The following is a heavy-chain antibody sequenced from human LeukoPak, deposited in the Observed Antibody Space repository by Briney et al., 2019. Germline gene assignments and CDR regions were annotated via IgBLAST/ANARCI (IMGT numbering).Heavy chain of an antibody. CDR2: IKQDGSDK. CDR3: ARVGAATFYWYYMDV. J-gene: IGHJ6*03. D-gene: IGHD2-15*01. Sequence: PGGSLRLSCAASGFTFSSYWMSWVRRAPGKGLEWVANIKQDGSDKYYVDSLKGRFTVSRDNAKNSLYLQINSLRVGDTAVYFCARVGAATFYWYYMDVWGKGTTVTVSS. CDR1: GFTFSSYW. V-gene: IGHV3-7*01.